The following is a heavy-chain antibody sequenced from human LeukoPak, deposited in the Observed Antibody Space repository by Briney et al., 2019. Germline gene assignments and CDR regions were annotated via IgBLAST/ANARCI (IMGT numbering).Heavy chain of an antibody. CDR3: AKDHFTYYYDSSGTDAFDI. D-gene: IGHD3-22*01. CDR2: ISGSGGST. V-gene: IGHV3-23*01. CDR1: GFTFSSYA. Sequence: GGSLRLSCAASGFTFSSYAMSWVRQAPGKGLEWVSAISGSGGSTYYADSVKGRFTISRDNSKNTLYLQMNSLRAEDTAVYYCAKDHFTYYYDSSGTDAFDIWGQGTMVTDSS. J-gene: IGHJ3*02.